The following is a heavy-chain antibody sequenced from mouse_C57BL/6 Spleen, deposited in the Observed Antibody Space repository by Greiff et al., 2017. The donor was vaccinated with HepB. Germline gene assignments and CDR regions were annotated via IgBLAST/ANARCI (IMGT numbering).Heavy chain of an antibody. J-gene: IGHJ4*01. D-gene: IGHD2-4*01. CDR3: ARCGIYYEYDVAMDY. Sequence: QVQLQQSGPELVKPGASVKISCKASGYAFSSSWMNWVKQRPGKGLEWIGRIYPGDGDTNYNGKFKGKATLTADKSSSTAYMQLSSLTSEDSAVYFCARCGIYYEYDVAMDYWGQGTSVTVSS. CDR2: IYPGDGDT. CDR1: GYAFSSSW. V-gene: IGHV1-82*01.